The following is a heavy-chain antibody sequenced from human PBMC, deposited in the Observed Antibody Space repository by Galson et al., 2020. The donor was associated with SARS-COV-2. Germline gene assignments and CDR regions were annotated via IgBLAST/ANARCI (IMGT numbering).Heavy chain of an antibody. CDR1: GDSVSSNFAA. CDR3: ARESTGGYDYCDY. CDR2: TYYRSKWYS. Sequence: SQTLSLTCVISGDSVSSNFAAWTWLRQSPSRGLEWLGRTYYRSKWYSDYGESVESRININGDTSKNQFSLQLASVTPDDTAVYYCARESTGGYDYCDYWGQGTQVTVAS. V-gene: IGHV6-1*01. D-gene: IGHD5-12*01. J-gene: IGHJ4*02.